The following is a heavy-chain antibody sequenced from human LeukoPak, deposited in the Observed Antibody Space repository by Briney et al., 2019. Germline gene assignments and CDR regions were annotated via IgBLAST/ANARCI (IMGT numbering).Heavy chain of an antibody. CDR3: ARVNERRIQHFIDY. CDR2: IYHSGST. V-gene: IGHV4-30-2*01. CDR1: GGSISSGGYS. D-gene: IGHD5-18*01. Sequence: SETLSLTCAVSGGSISSGGYSWSWIRQPPGKGLEWIGYIYHSGSTYYNPSLKSRVTISVDRSKNQFSLKLSSVTAADTAVYYCARVNERRIQHFIDYWGQGTLVTVSS. J-gene: IGHJ4*02.